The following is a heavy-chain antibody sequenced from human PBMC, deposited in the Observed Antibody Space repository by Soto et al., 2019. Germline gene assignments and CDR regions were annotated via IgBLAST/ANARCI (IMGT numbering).Heavy chain of an antibody. V-gene: IGHV3-66*01. D-gene: IGHD3-22*01. CDR2: IYSGGST. CDR3: ARSELEGDYYDSSGYFDY. Sequence: GGSLRLSCAASGFTVSSNYMSWVRQAPGKGLEWVSVIYSGGSTYYADSVKGRFTISRDNSKNTLYLQMNSLRAEDTAVYYCARSELEGDYYDSSGYFDYWGQGTLVTVSS. CDR1: GFTVSSNY. J-gene: IGHJ4*02.